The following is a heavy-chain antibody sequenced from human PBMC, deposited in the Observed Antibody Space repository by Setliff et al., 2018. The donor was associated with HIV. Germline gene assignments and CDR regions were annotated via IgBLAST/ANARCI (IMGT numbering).Heavy chain of an antibody. CDR1: GYSISSGYY. CDR3: ARAMRGVVVTNMYYYYGIDV. V-gene: IGHV4-38-2*02. D-gene: IGHD2-21*02. Sequence: SETLSLTCTVSGYSISSGYYWGWIRQPPGKGLEWIGSIYHSGSTYYNPSLKSRVTISADTSKNQFSLKLSSVTAADTAVYYCARAMRGVVVTNMYYYYGIDVWGQGTTVTVSS. CDR2: IYHSGST. J-gene: IGHJ6*02.